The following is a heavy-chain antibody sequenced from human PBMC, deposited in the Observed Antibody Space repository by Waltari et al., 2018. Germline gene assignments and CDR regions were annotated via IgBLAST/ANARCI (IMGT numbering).Heavy chain of an antibody. CDR2: IYTSGST. CDR1: GGSISSGSYY. D-gene: IGHD3-3*01. J-gene: IGHJ5*02. V-gene: IGHV4-61*02. CDR3: ARDGPGFLESDWFDP. Sequence: QVQLQESGPGLVKPSQTLSPTCTVSGGSISSGSYYWCCIRQPAGKGLEWIGRIYTSGSTNYNPSLKSRVTISVDTSKNQFSLKLSSVTAADTAVYYCARDGPGFLESDWFDPWGQGTLVTVSS.